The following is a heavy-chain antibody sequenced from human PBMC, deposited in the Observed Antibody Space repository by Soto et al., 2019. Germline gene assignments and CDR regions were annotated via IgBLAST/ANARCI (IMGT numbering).Heavy chain of an antibody. Sequence: QVHLVQSGAEVKKPGASVKVSCKGSGYAFTTYGITWVRQAPGQGLEWMGWISAHNGNTNYAQKLQGRVTVTRDTSTSTGYMELRGLRSDDTAVYYCARGRYGDYWGQGALVTVSS. CDR1: GYAFTTYG. D-gene: IGHD1-1*01. V-gene: IGHV1-18*01. CDR2: ISAHNGNT. CDR3: ARGRYGDY. J-gene: IGHJ4*02.